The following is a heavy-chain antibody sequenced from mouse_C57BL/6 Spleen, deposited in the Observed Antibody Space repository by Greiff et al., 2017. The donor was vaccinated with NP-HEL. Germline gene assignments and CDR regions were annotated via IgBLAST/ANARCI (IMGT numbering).Heavy chain of an antibody. D-gene: IGHD3-2*02. J-gene: IGHJ4*01. CDR3: ARVRLRGAMDY. CDR1: GFTFSDYY. Sequence: EVQVVESEGGLVQPGSSMKLSCTASGFTFSDYYMAWVRQVPEKGLEWVANINYDGSSTYYLDSLKSRFIISRDNAKNILYLQMSSLKSEDTAAYYCARVRLRGAMDYWGQGTSVTVSS. V-gene: IGHV5-16*01. CDR2: INYDGSST.